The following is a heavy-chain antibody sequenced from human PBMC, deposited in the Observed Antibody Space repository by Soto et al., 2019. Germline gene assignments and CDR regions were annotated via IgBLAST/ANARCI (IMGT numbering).Heavy chain of an antibody. D-gene: IGHD3-22*01. CDR3: AKSSSYDSSGYFDY. CDR1: GFTFSSYG. CDR2: ISYDGSNK. V-gene: IGHV3-30*18. Sequence: GGSLRLSCAASGFTFSSYGMHWVRKAQGKGLEWVAVISYDGSNKYYADSVKGRFTISRDNSKNTLYLQMNSLRAEDTAVYYCAKSSSYDSSGYFDYWGQGTLVTVSS. J-gene: IGHJ4*02.